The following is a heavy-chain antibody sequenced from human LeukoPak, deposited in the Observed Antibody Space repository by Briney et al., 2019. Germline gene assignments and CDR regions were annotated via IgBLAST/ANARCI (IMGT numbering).Heavy chain of an antibody. V-gene: IGHV3-30-3*01. Sequence: PGGSLRLSCAASGFTFSSYAMHWVCQAPGKGLEWVAVISYDGSNKYYADSVKGRFTISRDNSKNTLYLQMNSLRAEDTAVYYCARDGPTVTTLSGFDYWGQGTLVTVSS. CDR2: ISYDGSNK. J-gene: IGHJ4*02. D-gene: IGHD4-17*01. CDR1: GFTFSSYA. CDR3: ARDGPTVTTLSGFDY.